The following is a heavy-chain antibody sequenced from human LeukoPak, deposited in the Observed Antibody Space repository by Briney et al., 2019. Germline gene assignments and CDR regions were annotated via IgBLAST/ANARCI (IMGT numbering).Heavy chain of an antibody. CDR3: ARDRGYGSGWGLDAFDI. V-gene: IGHV3-7*03. J-gene: IGHJ3*02. CDR1: GFTFSSYW. CDR2: IKQDGSEK. Sequence: GGSLRLSCAASGFTFSSYWMSWVRQAPGKGLEWVANIKQDGSEKYYADSVKGRFTISRDNAENSLYLQMNSLRAEDTAVYYCARDRGYGSGWGLDAFDIWGQGTMVTVSS. D-gene: IGHD6-19*01.